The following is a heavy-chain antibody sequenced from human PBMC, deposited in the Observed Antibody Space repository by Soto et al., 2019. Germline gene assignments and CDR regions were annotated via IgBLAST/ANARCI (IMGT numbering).Heavy chain of an antibody. Sequence: GGSLRLSCAASGFNFPNAWMNWVRQAPGKGLEWVGRIKRKTDGETTDYAAPVKGRFTLSRDDSQNTLYLQLNSLKTEDTAVYYCTTGGDFLTVWGQGTTVTVSS. CDR3: TTGGDFLTV. CDR1: GFNFPNAW. J-gene: IGHJ6*02. CDR2: IKRKTDGETT. D-gene: IGHD4-17*01. V-gene: IGHV3-15*07.